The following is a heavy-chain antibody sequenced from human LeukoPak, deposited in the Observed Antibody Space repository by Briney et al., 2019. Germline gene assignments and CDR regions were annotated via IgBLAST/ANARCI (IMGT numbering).Heavy chain of an antibody. CDR2: ISAYNDKT. CDR3: ARVPGHIVVVTTTDLYFDY. D-gene: IGHD2-21*02. Sequence: ASVKVSCKASGYTFTNYGITWVRQAPGQGLEWMGWISAYNDKTNYAPKLQGRVTMITDTSTSTAFMELRSLRSDDTAVYYCARVPGHIVVVTTTDLYFDYWGQGTLVTVSS. CDR1: GYTFTNYG. V-gene: IGHV1-18*01. J-gene: IGHJ4*02.